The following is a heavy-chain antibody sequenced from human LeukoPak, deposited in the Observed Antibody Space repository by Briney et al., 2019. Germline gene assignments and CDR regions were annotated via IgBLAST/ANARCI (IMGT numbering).Heavy chain of an antibody. V-gene: IGHV4-4*07. D-gene: IGHD2-2*01. CDR3: ARDLPDGYYYYYGMDV. CDR1: GASISSYY. Sequence: SETLSLTCTVSGASISSYYWSWIRQPAGKGLEWIGRIYTSGSTNYNPSLKSRVTMSVDTSKNQFSLKLSSVTAADTAVYYCARDLPDGYYYYYGMDVWGQGTTVTVSS. J-gene: IGHJ6*02. CDR2: IYTSGST.